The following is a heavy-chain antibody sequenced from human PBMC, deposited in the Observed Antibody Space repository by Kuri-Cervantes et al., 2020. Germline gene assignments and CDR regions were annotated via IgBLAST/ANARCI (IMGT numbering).Heavy chain of an antibody. Sequence: GESLKISCAASGFTFSSYSMNWVRQAPGKGLEWVSSISSSSSYIYYADSVKGRFIISRDNSKNTLDLEMDSLRAEDTAVYYCARDRAEKVDPDYYYAMDVWGQGTMVTVSS. CDR2: ISSSSSYI. D-gene: IGHD5-12*01. J-gene: IGHJ6*02. V-gene: IGHV3-21*01. CDR3: ARDRAEKVDPDYYYAMDV. CDR1: GFTFSSYS.